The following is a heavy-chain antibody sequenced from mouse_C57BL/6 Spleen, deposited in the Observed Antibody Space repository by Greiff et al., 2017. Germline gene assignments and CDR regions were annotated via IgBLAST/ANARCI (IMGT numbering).Heavy chain of an antibody. V-gene: IGHV1-26*01. CDR2: INPNNGGT. D-gene: IGHD1-1*01. J-gene: IGHJ2*01. Sequence: EVQLQQSGPELVKPGASVKISCKASGYTFTDYYMNWVKQSHGKSLEWIGDINPNNGGTSYNQKFKGKATLTVDKSSSTAYMELRSLTSEDSAVYYCARTPRSYGSSHWGQGTTLTVSS. CDR3: ARTPRSYGSSH. CDR1: GYTFTDYY.